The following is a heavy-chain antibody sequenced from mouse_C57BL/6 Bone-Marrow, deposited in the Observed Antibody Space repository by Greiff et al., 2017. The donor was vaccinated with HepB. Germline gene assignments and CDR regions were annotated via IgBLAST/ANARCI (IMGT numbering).Heavy chain of an antibody. CDR1: GYSFTGYF. J-gene: IGHJ2*01. V-gene: IGHV1-37*01. CDR2: INPYNGDT. CDR3: ATEGLYTTVVEGGLFDY. D-gene: IGHD1-1*01. Sequence: EVKLQQSGPELVKPGASVKISCKASGYSFTGYFMNWVKQSHGKSLEWIGRINPYNGDTFYNQKFKGKATVTVDKSSSTAHMELLSLPSEDFAVYYCATEGLYTTVVEGGLFDYWGQGTTLTVSS.